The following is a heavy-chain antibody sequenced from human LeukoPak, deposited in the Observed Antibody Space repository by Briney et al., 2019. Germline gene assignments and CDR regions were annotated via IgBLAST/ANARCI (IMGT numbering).Heavy chain of an antibody. CDR1: GFTFSSYS. D-gene: IGHD3-10*01. CDR2: ISSSSSYI. CDR3: AREDGSGRGYYYYGMDV. J-gene: IGHJ6*02. Sequence: GGSLRLSCAASGFTFSSYSMNWVRQAPGKGLEWVSSISSSSSYIYYADSVEGRFTISRDNAKNSLYLQMNSLRAEDTAVYYCAREDGSGRGYYYYGMDVWGQGTTVTVSS. V-gene: IGHV3-21*01.